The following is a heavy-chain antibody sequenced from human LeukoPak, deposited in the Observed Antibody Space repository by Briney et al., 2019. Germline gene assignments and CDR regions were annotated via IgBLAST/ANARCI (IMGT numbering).Heavy chain of an antibody. J-gene: IGHJ4*02. Sequence: PGRSLRLSCAASGFTFSSYAMHWVRQAPGKGLEWVAVISYDRSNKYYADSVKGRFTISRDNSKNTLYLQMNSLRAEDTAVYYCARERGHYYDSSGYLNWGQGTLVTVSS. CDR3: ARERGHYYDSSGYLN. D-gene: IGHD3-22*01. CDR2: ISYDRSNK. CDR1: GFTFSSYA. V-gene: IGHV3-30*04.